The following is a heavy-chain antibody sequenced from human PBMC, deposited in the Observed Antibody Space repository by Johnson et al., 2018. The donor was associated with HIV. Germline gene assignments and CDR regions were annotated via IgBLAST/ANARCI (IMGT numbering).Heavy chain of an antibody. CDR1: EFTFSNYA. CDR2: ISYDGSSK. J-gene: IGHJ3*02. Sequence: QVQLVESGGGVVQPGRSLKLSCAASEFTFSNYAMHWVRQAPGKGLEWVAVISYDGSSKYYADSVKGRFTISRDNSKNTLNLQMNSLRAEDTAVYYCAKTYYYDSSGSLDAFDIWGQGTMVTVSS. D-gene: IGHD3-22*01. V-gene: IGHV3-30-3*02. CDR3: AKTYYYDSSGSLDAFDI.